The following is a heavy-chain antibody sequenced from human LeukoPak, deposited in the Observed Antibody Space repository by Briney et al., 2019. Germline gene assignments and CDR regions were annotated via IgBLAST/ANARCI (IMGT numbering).Heavy chain of an antibody. CDR3: ARQTIIYGDYSDY. CDR1: GFTFSTYS. V-gene: IGHV3-21*01. CDR2: ITRSSSYI. J-gene: IGHJ4*02. Sequence: GGSLRLSCAASGFTFSTYSMNWVRQAPGKGLEWVSSITRSSSYIYYADSVKGRFTISRDNAKNSLFLQMNSLRAEDTAIYYCARQTIIYGDYSDYWGQGTLVTVSS. D-gene: IGHD4/OR15-4a*01.